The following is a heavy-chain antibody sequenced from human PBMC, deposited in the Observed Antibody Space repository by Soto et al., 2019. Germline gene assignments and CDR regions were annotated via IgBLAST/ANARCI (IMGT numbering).Heavy chain of an antibody. D-gene: IGHD1-26*01. CDR1: GFSFSSFA. Sequence: EVLLLESGGGLVQPGGSLRLSCEASGFSFSSFAMNWVRQGPGKGLEWVSAIGDSGASTYYADSVKGRFTISRDKSRNTPYLQRNSLTTADTAVYYCAHGSELPGWGNRPKVHVSS. V-gene: IGHV3-23*01. J-gene: IGHJ6*01. CDR2: IGDSGAST. CDR3: AHGSELPG.